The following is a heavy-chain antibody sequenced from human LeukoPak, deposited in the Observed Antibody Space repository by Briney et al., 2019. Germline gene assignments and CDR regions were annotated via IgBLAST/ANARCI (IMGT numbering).Heavy chain of an antibody. CDR3: ARDTVEMATITTYWYFDL. J-gene: IGHJ2*01. CDR1: GGSISSYY. V-gene: IGHV4-59*01. D-gene: IGHD5-24*01. CDR2: IYYSGST. Sequence: SETLSLICTVSGGSISSYYWSWIRQPPGKGLEWIGYIYYSGSTNYNPSLKSRVTISVDTSKNQFSLKLSSVTAADTAVYYCARDTVEMATITTYWYFDLWGRGTLVTVSS.